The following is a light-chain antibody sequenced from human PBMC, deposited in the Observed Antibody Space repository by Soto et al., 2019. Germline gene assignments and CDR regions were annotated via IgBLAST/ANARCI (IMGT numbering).Light chain of an antibody. CDR3: QQRSNWPWT. V-gene: IGKV3-11*01. Sequence: TQSPATLPLSPLARLTLSCRASQSVSSYLAWYQQKPGQAPRLLIYDASNRATGIPARFSGSGSGTDFTLTISSLEPEDFAVYYCQQRSNWPWTFGQGTKVDI. CDR1: QSVSSY. J-gene: IGKJ1*01. CDR2: DAS.